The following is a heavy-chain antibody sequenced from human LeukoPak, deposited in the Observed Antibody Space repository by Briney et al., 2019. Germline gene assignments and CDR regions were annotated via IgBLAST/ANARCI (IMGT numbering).Heavy chain of an antibody. D-gene: IGHD3-10*01. CDR3: ASSTRLLWFVELFSTNHYYGMDV. CDR1: GGSISSGGYY. CDR2: IYYSART. J-gene: IGHJ6*02. Sequence: PSQTLSLTCTVSGGSISSGGYYWSWIRQHPGKGLEGIGYIYYSARTYSNPSLKSRVTISVDTSKNQFSLKLSFVTAADTAVYYCASSTRLLWFVELFSTNHYYGMDVWGQGTTVTVSS. V-gene: IGHV4-31*03.